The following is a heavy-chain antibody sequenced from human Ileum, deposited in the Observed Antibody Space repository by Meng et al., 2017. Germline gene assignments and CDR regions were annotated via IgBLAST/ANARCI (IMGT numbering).Heavy chain of an antibody. CDR2: ISQSGTT. D-gene: IGHD3-10*01. V-gene: IGHV4-4*02. CDR1: GGSISNGKW. CDR3: ATYGSEFTPPLDH. Sequence: QVQLQESGPGLVKPSGTLSLTCVVSGGSISNGKWWSWVRQPPGKGLEWIGEISQSGTTNYYPSLNSRVSISLDKANNHLSLTLTSVTAADTAVYYCATYGSEFTPPLDHWGQGILVTVSS. J-gene: IGHJ5*02.